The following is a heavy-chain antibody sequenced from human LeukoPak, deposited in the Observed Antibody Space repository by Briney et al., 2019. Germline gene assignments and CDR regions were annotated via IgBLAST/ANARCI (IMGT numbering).Heavy chain of an antibody. V-gene: IGHV3-7*01. CDR2: IKHDGTEK. Sequence: PGGSLRLSCAASGFTFSSYWMTWIRQAPGMGLEWVACIKHDGTEKYYVDSVTGRFTISRGNVKNSLSLQMNSLRVEDTAVYYCATQEYGDFESWGQGTLVTVSS. D-gene: IGHD2-2*01. CDR1: GFTFSSYW. CDR3: ATQEYGDFES. J-gene: IGHJ4*02.